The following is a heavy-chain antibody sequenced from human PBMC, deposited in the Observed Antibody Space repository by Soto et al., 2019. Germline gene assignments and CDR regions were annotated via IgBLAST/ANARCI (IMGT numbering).Heavy chain of an antibody. V-gene: IGHV3-74*01. CDR1: GFTFSRYW. J-gene: IGHJ4*02. CDR2: IDSYGSST. CDR3: ARGWVEGLSRQPPSDY. Sequence: GGSLRLSCAASGFTFSRYWMHWVRQAPGKGLVWVSRIDSYGSSTSQVDSVEGRFTISRDNAKNTLYLQMNSLRAEDTAVYYCARGWVEGLSRQPPSDYWGQGTLVTVSS. D-gene: IGHD3-3*01.